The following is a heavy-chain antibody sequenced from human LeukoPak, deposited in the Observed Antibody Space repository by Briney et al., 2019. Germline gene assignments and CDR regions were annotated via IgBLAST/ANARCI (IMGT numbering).Heavy chain of an antibody. V-gene: IGHV4-38-2*02. CDR2: IYHSGST. D-gene: IGHD4-17*01. Sequence: SETLSLTCSVSGYAISSGYFWGWIRQPPGKGLEWIGTIYHSGSTYYNPSLKSRVTISVDTSKNQFSLQLNSVTPEDTAVYYCAREADLYGDYEDHYYYYYYMDVWGKGTTVTISS. CDR3: AREADLYGDYEDHYYYYYYMDV. J-gene: IGHJ6*03. CDR1: GYAISSGYF.